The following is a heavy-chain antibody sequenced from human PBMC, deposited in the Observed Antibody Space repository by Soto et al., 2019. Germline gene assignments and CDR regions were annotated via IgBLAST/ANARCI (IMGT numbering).Heavy chain of an antibody. Sequence: GSLRLSCAASGFTFSNAWMSWVRQAAGKGLEWVGRIKSKTDGGTTDYAAPVNGRFTISRDDSKNTLYLQMNSLKTEDTAVYYCTTDYYDSSGYYYRIYWGQGTLVTVSS. D-gene: IGHD3-22*01. CDR2: IKSKTDGGTT. CDR3: TTDYYDSSGYYYRIY. V-gene: IGHV3-15*01. J-gene: IGHJ4*02. CDR1: GFTFSNAW.